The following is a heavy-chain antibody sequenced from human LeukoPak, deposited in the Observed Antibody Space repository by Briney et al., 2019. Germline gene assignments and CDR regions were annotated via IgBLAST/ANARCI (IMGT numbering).Heavy chain of an antibody. Sequence: GASVKVSCKASGYAFTDFYIHWVRQAPGQGLEWMGWINPNSGGTTYAQKFQGRVTMTRDTSISTAYMELSRLKSDDTAVYYCATMYSSSWSHFDYWGQGTLVTVSS. CDR1: GYAFTDFY. J-gene: IGHJ4*02. CDR3: ATMYSSSWSHFDY. V-gene: IGHV1-2*02. D-gene: IGHD6-13*01. CDR2: INPNSGGT.